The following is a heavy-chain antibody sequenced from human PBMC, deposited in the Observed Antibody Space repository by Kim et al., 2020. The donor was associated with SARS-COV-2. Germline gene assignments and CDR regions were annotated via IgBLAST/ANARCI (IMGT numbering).Heavy chain of an antibody. CDR2: INPSGGST. D-gene: IGHD3-22*01. CDR3: ARGGEGDSSGYYYSSIDY. CDR1: GYTFTSYY. J-gene: IGHJ4*02. V-gene: IGHV1-46*01. Sequence: ASVKVSCKASGYTFTSYYMHWVRQAPGQGLEWMRIINPSGGSTSYAQKFQGRVTMTRDTSTSTVYMELSSLRSEDTAVYYCARGGEGDSSGYYYSSIDYWGQGTLVTVSS.